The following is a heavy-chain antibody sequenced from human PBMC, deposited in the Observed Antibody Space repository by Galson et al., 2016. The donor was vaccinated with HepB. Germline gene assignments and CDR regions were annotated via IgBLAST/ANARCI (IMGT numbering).Heavy chain of an antibody. D-gene: IGHD4-11*01. Sequence: SVKVSCKASADTFASYDINWLRQATGQGLEWMGWMNPNSGDTGYAQKFQGRVTMTRNTSISTAYMELSSLRSEDTAVYYYARGSDYSNYVAVYWGQGTLVTASS. CDR3: ARGSDYSNYVAVY. CDR1: ADTFASYD. J-gene: IGHJ4*02. CDR2: MNPNSGDT. V-gene: IGHV1-8*02.